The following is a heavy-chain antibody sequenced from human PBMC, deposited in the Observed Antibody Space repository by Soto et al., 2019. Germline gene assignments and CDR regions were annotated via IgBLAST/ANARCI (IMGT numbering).Heavy chain of an antibody. J-gene: IGHJ3*02. CDR3: AKASGSYYDRSGFAFDI. D-gene: IGHD3-22*01. V-gene: IGHV3-30*18. CDR2: ISYDGSNK. Sequence: QVQLVESGGGVVQPGRSLRLSCAASGFTFSSYGMHWVRQAPGRGLEWVAVISYDGSNKYYADSVKGRFTISRDNSKNKXYLQMNSLRAEDTAVYYCAKASGSYYDRSGFAFDIWGQGTMVTVSS. CDR1: GFTFSSYG.